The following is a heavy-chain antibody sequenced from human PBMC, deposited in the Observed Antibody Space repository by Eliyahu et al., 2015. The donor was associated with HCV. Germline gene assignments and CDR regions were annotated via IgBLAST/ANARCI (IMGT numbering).Heavy chain of an antibody. CDR3: ARDIGVAGFDY. Sequence: QVQLVQSGAEVKKPGASVKVSCKASGYTFTGYYMHWVRQAPGQGLEWMGWINVNRGGTHYAEKFQGRVIMTRDTSISTVHLELSRLRSDDTAVYYCARDIGVAGFDYWGQGTLVTVSS. CDR1: GYTFTGYY. D-gene: IGHD6-19*01. CDR2: INVNRGGT. V-gene: IGHV1-2*02. J-gene: IGHJ4*02.